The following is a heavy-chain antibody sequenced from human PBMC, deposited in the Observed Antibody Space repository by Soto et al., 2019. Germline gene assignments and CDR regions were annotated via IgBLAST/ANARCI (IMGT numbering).Heavy chain of an antibody. CDR3: ARQPTHSSSWYYYYYGMDV. J-gene: IGHJ6*02. CDR2: IYYSGST. V-gene: IGHV4-59*08. Sequence: SETLSLTCTVSGGSLSSYYWSWIRQPPGKGLEWIGYIYYSGSTNYNPSLKSRVTISVDTSKNQFSLKLSSVTAADTAVYYCARQPTHSSSWYYYYYGMDVWGQGTTVTVSS. D-gene: IGHD6-13*01. CDR1: GGSLSSYY.